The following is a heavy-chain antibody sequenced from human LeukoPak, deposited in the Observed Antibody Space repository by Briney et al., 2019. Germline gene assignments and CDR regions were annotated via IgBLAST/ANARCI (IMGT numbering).Heavy chain of an antibody. CDR1: AGSISSGSYY. J-gene: IGHJ3*02. Sequence: SQTLSLTCTVSAGSISSGSYYWSWIRQPAGKGLEWIGRIYTSGRSTNYHPSLKSRVAISLDTSKNQFSLNLSSVAAADTAVYYCARTPAGDSDAFDIWGQGTMVTVSS. CDR2: IYTSGRST. D-gene: IGHD1-26*01. V-gene: IGHV4-61*02. CDR3: ARTPAGDSDAFDI.